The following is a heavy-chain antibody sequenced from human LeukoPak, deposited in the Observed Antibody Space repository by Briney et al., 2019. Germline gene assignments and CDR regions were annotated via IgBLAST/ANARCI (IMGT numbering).Heavy chain of an antibody. CDR3: AKGYSTSWLPFFDY. CDR2: IRGSGGTT. V-gene: IGHV3-23*01. CDR1: GFTFSSYA. Sequence: PGGSLRLSCAASGFTFSSYAMSWVRQAPGKGLEWVSAIRGSGGTTYYADSVKGRFTISRDDSKNTLYLQMNSLRAEDTAAYYCAKGYSTSWLPFFDYWGQGTLVTVSS. J-gene: IGHJ4*02. D-gene: IGHD2-2*01.